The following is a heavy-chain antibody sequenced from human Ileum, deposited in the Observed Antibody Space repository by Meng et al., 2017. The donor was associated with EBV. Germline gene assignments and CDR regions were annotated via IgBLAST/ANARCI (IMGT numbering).Heavy chain of an antibody. D-gene: IGHD2-2*01. CDR1: GFSFSSYA. Sequence: EVQLWESGGGSLQPGGSLTLSCVASGFSFSSYALTWVRQAPGKGLEWVSGISVSGTRKSYADSVKGRFIISRDNTENAIYLQMHSLRVEDTATYYCTYAPLGYWGQGTLVTVSS. J-gene: IGHJ4*02. CDR3: TYAPLGY. V-gene: IGHV3-23*01. CDR2: ISVSGTRK.